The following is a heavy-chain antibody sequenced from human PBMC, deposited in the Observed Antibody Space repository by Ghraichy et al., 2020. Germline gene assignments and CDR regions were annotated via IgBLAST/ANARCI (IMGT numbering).Heavy chain of an antibody. CDR1: GGSINTYY. D-gene: IGHD2-2*01. J-gene: IGHJ3*02. CDR2: IYYSGST. Sequence: SETLSLTCTVSGGSINTYYWSWIRQPPGKGLEWIGYIYYSGSTNYNPSLNSRVTISVDTSKNQFSLKLSSVTAADTAIYYCAREGYCSTSSCLRKPFDIWGRATMVTVSS. V-gene: IGHV4-59*08. CDR3: AREGYCSTSSCLRKPFDI.